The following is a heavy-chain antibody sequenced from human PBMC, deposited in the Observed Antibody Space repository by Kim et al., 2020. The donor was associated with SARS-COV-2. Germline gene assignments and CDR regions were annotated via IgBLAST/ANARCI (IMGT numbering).Heavy chain of an antibody. V-gene: IGHV4-34*01. CDR1: GGSFSGYY. J-gene: IGHJ5*02. CDR3: ASQPRAFNWFDP. Sequence: SETLSLTCAVYGGSFSGYYWSWIRQPPGKGLEWIGEINHSGSTNYNPSLKSRVTISVDTSKNQFSLKLSSVTAADTAVYYCASQPRAFNWFDPWGQGTLVTVSS. CDR2: INHSGST. D-gene: IGHD3-3*02.